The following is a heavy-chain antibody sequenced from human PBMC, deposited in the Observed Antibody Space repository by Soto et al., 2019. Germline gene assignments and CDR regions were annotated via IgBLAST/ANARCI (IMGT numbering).Heavy chain of an antibody. V-gene: IGHV1-46*01. D-gene: IGHD3-10*01. CDR3: ARDIRGTTSPGFEI. Sequence: QVQLVQSGAEVKEPGASVKVSCTASGYTFTSYYIHWVRQAPGQGLEWMALINPGGNRISYAQRFQGRVTVTRDTSTGTVYMEVNSLTSADTAIYYCARDIRGTTSPGFEIWGQGTMVTVSA. CDR1: GYTFTSYY. CDR2: INPGGNRI. J-gene: IGHJ3*02.